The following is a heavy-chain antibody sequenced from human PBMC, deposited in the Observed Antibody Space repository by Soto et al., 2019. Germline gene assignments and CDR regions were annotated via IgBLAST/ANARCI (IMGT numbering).Heavy chain of an antibody. J-gene: IGHJ4*02. V-gene: IGHV3-23*01. Sequence: EVPLLESGGGLVQPGGSLRLSCAASGFTISSYGMTWVRQAPGKGLEWVSTIRGSDGSTYDADSVKGRFTISRDNSKNTVYLQMNSLRVEDTAVYFCAKDVNYDILARYYYYWGQGTLVSVSS. D-gene: IGHD3-9*01. CDR3: AKDVNYDILARYYYY. CDR1: GFTISSYG. CDR2: IRGSDGST.